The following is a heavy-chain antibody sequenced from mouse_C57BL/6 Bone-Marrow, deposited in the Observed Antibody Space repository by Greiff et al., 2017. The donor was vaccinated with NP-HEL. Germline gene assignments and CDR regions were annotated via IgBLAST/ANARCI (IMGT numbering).Heavy chain of an antibody. D-gene: IGHD1-1*01. CDR2: IYPGDGDT. CDR3: ARVPNYYGSSYYYYAMDY. Sequence: ESGPELVKPGASVKISCKASGYAFSSSWMNWVKQRPGKGLEWIGRIYPGDGDTNYNGKFKGKATLTADKSSSTAYMQLSSLTSEDSAVYFCARVPNYYGSSYYYYAMDYWGQGTSVTVSS. V-gene: IGHV1-82*01. J-gene: IGHJ4*01. CDR1: GYAFSSSW.